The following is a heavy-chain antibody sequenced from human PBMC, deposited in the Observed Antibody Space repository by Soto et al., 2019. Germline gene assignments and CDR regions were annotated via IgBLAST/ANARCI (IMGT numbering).Heavy chain of an antibody. V-gene: IGHV4-59*01. Sequence: LETLSLTCTVSGGSISSYYWSWIRQPPGKGLEWIGYIYYSGSTNYNPSLKSRVTILVDTSKNQFSLKLSSVTAADTAVYYCARGRGYENEYFDYWGQGTLVTVSS. CDR1: GGSISSYY. J-gene: IGHJ4*02. D-gene: IGHD5-12*01. CDR2: IYYSGST. CDR3: ARGRGYENEYFDY.